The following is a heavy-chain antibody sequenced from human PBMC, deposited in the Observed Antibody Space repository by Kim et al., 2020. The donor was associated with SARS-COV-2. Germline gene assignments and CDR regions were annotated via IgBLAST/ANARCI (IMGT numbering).Heavy chain of an antibody. CDR2: IWYDGSNK. CDR1: GFTFSSYG. D-gene: IGHD3-3*01. V-gene: IGHV3-33*01. CDR3: AREDLEAIFGVVIMRGGFDY. J-gene: IGHJ4*02. Sequence: GGSLRLSCAASGFTFSSYGMHWVRQAPGKGLEWVAVIWYDGSNKYYADSVKGRFTISRDNSKNTLYLQMNSLRAEDTAVYYCAREDLEAIFGVVIMRGGFDYWGQGTLVTVSS.